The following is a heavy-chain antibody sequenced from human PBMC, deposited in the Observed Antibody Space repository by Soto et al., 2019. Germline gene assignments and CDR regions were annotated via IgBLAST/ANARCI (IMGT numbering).Heavy chain of an antibody. CDR3: ASKAACGGDCYAFDS. Sequence: QVYLVQSGAEVKKPGSSVKISCKASGGIFSSNTINWVRQAAGQGLEWMGGIIPLFGTANYAEKFQGRVTITAYTSTKTEYMVLTSLRSEDTAVYYCASKAACGGDCYAFDSWGQGTLVTVSS. D-gene: IGHD2-21*02. CDR2: IIPLFGTA. V-gene: IGHV1-69*06. CDR1: GGIFSSNT. J-gene: IGHJ4*02.